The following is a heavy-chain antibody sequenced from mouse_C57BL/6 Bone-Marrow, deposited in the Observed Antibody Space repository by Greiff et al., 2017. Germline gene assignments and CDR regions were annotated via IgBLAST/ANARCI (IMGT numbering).Heavy chain of an antibody. J-gene: IGHJ2*01. D-gene: IGHD1-1*01. V-gene: IGHV5-2*01. Sequence: EVQRVESGGGLVQPGESLKLSCESNEYEFPSHDLSWVRQTPETRLELVAAINSDGGSTYYPDTMERRFIISRDNTKKTLYLQMSSLRSEDTALYYCANKSYYYGSSYGDDWGQGTTLTVSS. CDR1: EYEFPSHD. CDR3: ANKSYYYGSSYGDD. CDR2: INSDGGST.